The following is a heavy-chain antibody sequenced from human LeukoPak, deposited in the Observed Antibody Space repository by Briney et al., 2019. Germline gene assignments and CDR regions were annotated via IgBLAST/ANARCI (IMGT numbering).Heavy chain of an antibody. D-gene: IGHD6-6*01. CDR2: IYTSGST. CDR3: ARGWGIAALSDAFDI. V-gene: IGHV4-4*08. CDR1: GGSISSYY. Sequence: PSETLSLTCTVSGGSISSYYWSWIRQPPGKGLEWIGRIYTSGSTNYNPSLKSRVTISVDTSKNQFSLKLSSVTAADTAVYYCARGWGIAALSDAFDIWGQGTMVTVSS. J-gene: IGHJ3*02.